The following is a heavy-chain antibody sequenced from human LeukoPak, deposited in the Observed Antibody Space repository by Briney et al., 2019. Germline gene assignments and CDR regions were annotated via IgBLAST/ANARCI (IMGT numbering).Heavy chain of an antibody. CDR2: VYYSGST. CDR1: GGSIGSHC. Sequence: SETLSLTCTVSGGSIGSHCYNWVRQPPEKGLEWIGCVYYSGSTNYNPSLKSRSVDTSKDQFSLNLNSVTAADTAVYYCARGVRLWSQGTLVTVSS. V-gene: IGHV4-59*11. D-gene: IGHD3-10*01. CDR3: ARGVRL. J-gene: IGHJ4*02.